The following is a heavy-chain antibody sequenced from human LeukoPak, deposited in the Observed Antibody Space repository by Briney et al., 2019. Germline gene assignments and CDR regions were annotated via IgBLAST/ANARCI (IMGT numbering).Heavy chain of an antibody. CDR3: ASSTVTKYYFDY. Sequence: SGGSLRLSCAASGFTFSSYSMNWVRQAPGKGLEWVSSISSSSSYIYYADSVKGRFTISRDNAKNSLYLRMNSLRAEDTAVYYCASSTVTKYYFDYWGQGTLVTVSS. D-gene: IGHD4-17*01. V-gene: IGHV3-21*01. CDR1: GFTFSSYS. J-gene: IGHJ4*02. CDR2: ISSSSSYI.